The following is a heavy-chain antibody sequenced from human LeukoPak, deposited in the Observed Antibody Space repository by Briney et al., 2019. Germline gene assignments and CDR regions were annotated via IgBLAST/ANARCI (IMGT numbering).Heavy chain of an antibody. CDR3: ATGPPFDY. CDR2: ISSSSGYI. V-gene: IGHV3-21*01. CDR1: GFTFRSYS. J-gene: IGHJ4*02. Sequence: RGSLRLSCAASGFTFRSYSMNWVRQAPGKGLECVSSISSSSGYIYYADSVKGRFTISRDNAKNSLYLQMNSLRAEDTAVYYCATGPPFDYWGQGTLVTVSS.